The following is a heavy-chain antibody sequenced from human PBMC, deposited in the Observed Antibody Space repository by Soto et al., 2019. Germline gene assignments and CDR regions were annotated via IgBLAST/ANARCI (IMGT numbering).Heavy chain of an antibody. CDR1: GYTFSDYY. CDR2: ICTSSTKI. J-gene: IGHJ4*02. CDR3: AKERYYDSSGYSWFDY. Sequence: PGGSLRLSCAASGYTFSDYYMSCIRQAPGKGLEWISYICTSSTKIYYADSVKGRFTITRDNAKNTLYLEMNSLRAEDTAVYYCAKERYYDSSGYSWFDYWGQGTLVTVSS. D-gene: IGHD3-22*01. V-gene: IGHV3-11*01.